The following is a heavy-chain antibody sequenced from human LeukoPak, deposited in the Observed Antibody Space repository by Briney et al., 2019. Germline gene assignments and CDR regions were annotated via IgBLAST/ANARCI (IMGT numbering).Heavy chain of an antibody. V-gene: IGHV3-74*01. D-gene: IGHD1-26*01. CDR1: GFTFSDYW. Sequence: QPGGSLRLSCAASGFTFSDYWMHWVRQAPGKRLVWVSRINTDGTFIRHADSVQGRFTISRDAAKNTLFLQMNSLRAEDTAVYYCAREARVGGALQYWGQGVLVTVSA. J-gene: IGHJ4*02. CDR2: INTDGTFI. CDR3: AREARVGGALQY.